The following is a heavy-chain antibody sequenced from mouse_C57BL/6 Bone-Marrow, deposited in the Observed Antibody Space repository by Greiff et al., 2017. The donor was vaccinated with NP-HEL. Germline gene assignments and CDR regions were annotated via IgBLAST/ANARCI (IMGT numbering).Heavy chain of an antibody. Sequence: QVQLQQSGADLAKPGASVKLSCKASGYTFTSYWMHWVKQRPGQGLEWIGYINPSSGYTKYNQKFKDKATLTADKSSSTAYMQLSSLTYEDSAVYYCARIGLRRDGYFDVWGTGTTVTVSS. CDR3: ARIGLRRDGYFDV. D-gene: IGHD2-2*01. CDR2: INPSSGYT. CDR1: GYTFTSYW. J-gene: IGHJ1*03. V-gene: IGHV1-7*01.